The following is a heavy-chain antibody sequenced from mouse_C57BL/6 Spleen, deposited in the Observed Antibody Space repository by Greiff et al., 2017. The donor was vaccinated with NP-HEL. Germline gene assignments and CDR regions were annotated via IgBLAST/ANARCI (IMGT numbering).Heavy chain of an antibody. J-gene: IGHJ2*01. CDR3: ARDDYFDY. V-gene: IGHV3-6*01. Sequence: EVKLQESGPGLVKPSQSLSLTCSVTGYSITSGYYWNWIRQFPGNKREWMGYISYDGSNNYNPSLKNRISITRDTSKNQFFLKLNSVTTEDTATYYCARDDYFDYWGQGTTLTVSS. CDR2: ISYDGSN. CDR1: GYSITSGYY.